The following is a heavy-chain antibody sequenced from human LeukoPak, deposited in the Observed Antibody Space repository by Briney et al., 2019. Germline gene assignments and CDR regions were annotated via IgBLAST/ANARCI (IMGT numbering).Heavy chain of an antibody. CDR3: ARDTPGYGGDDFDY. D-gene: IGHD4-23*01. CDR2: IQAGGDEK. V-gene: IGHV3-30*02. CDR1: GFTFSTYG. Sequence: SGGSLRLSCAASGFTFSTYGMHWVRQAPGKGLEWMTFIQAGGDEKYYAESGKGRFTVSRDNSKNTLYLQMNSLRAEDTAVYYCARDTPGYGGDDFDYWGQGALVTVSS. J-gene: IGHJ4*02.